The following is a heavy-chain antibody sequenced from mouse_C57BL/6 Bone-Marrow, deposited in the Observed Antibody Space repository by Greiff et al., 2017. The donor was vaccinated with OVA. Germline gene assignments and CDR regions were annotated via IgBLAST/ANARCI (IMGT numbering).Heavy chain of an antibody. CDR1: GFNIKDDY. D-gene: IGHD1-1*01. Sequence: EVQLQQSGAELVRPGASVKLSCTASGFNIKDDYMHWVKQRPEQGLEWIGWIDPENGDTEYASKFQGKATITADTSSNTAYLQLSSLTSEDTAVYYCTTTIITVVAEGYFDVWGTGTTVTVSS. CDR2: IDPENGDT. J-gene: IGHJ1*03. V-gene: IGHV14-4*01. CDR3: TTTIITVVAEGYFDV.